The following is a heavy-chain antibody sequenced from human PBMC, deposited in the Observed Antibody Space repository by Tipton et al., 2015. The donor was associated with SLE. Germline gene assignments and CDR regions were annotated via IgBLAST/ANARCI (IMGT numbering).Heavy chain of an antibody. J-gene: IGHJ3*02. CDR3: ARDPLGIRAFDI. CDR2: IYYSGST. V-gene: IGHV4-39*07. CDR1: GGSISSSNYY. Sequence: TLSLTCTVSGGSISSSNYYWGWIRQPPGKGLEWIGGIYYSGSTYYNPSLKSRVTISVDTSKNQFSLKLSSVTAADTAVYYCARDPLGIRAFDIWGQGTMVTVSS. D-gene: IGHD7-27*01.